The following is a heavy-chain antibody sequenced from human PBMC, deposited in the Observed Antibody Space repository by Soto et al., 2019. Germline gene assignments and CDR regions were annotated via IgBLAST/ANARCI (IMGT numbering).Heavy chain of an antibody. V-gene: IGHV3-23*01. CDR3: AKVMVVTIFGVVNRWFDP. Sequence: GGSLRLSCAASGFTFSSYAMSWVRQAPGKGLEWVSAISGSGGSTYYADSVKGRFTISRENSKNTLYLQMNSLRAEDTAVYYCAKVMVVTIFGVVNRWFDPWGQGTLVTVSS. D-gene: IGHD3-3*01. J-gene: IGHJ5*02. CDR1: GFTFSSYA. CDR2: ISGSGGST.